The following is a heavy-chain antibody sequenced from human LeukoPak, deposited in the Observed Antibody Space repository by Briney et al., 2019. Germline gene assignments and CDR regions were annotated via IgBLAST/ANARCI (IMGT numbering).Heavy chain of an antibody. J-gene: IGHJ4*02. Sequence: GGSLRLSCAASGFSFSSYAMTWVRQAPGKGLEWVSGISGSGGTTYYADSVKGRFTISRDNSKNTLYLQMNSLRAEDTAVYYCAKGVRWELPVDYWGQGTLVTVSS. D-gene: IGHD1-26*01. CDR2: ISGSGGTT. V-gene: IGHV3-23*01. CDR1: GFSFSSYA. CDR3: AKGVRWELPVDY.